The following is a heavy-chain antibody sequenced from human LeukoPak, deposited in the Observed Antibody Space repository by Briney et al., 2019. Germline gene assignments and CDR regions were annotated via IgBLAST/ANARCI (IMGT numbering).Heavy chain of an antibody. V-gene: IGHV4-30-4*01. CDR2: IYYTGST. CDR3: ARVEGVPAGSNWFDP. J-gene: IGHJ5*02. D-gene: IGHD2-2*01. CDR1: GASINSGDFY. Sequence: KPSKTLSLTCTISGASINSGDFYWSWIRQPPGKGLEWIGYIYYTGSTYYNPSLKSRVTISVDTSKNQFSLKLSSVTAADTAVYYCARVEGVPAGSNWFDPWGQGTLVTVSS.